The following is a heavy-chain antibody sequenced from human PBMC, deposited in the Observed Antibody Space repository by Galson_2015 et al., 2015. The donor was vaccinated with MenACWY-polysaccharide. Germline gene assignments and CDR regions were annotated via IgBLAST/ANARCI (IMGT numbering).Heavy chain of an antibody. CDR3: AHRRGFGPAN. Sequence: PALVKPTQTLTLTCTFSGFSLSSSGVGVGWIRQPPGKALEWLALIYWDDDKRYSPSLKSRVTITKDTAENQVVLTMRNMDPVDTGTYYCAHRRGFGPANWGLGTLVTVSS. D-gene: IGHD3-10*01. CDR1: GFSLSSSGVG. CDR2: IYWDDDK. V-gene: IGHV2-5*02. J-gene: IGHJ4*02.